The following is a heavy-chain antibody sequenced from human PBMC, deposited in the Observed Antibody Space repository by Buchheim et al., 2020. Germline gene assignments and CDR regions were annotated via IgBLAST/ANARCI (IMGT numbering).Heavy chain of an antibody. CDR2: INHSGST. Sequence: QVQLQQWGAGLLKPSETLSLTCAVYGGSFSGYYWSWIRQPPGKGLEWIGEINHSGSTNYNPSLKSRVTISVNTSNNQFSLKLSSVTAADTAVYYCARGYYDYVWGSYRSLMYFDYWGQGTL. J-gene: IGHJ4*02. D-gene: IGHD3-16*02. CDR1: GGSFSGYY. V-gene: IGHV4-34*01. CDR3: ARGYYDYVWGSYRSLMYFDY.